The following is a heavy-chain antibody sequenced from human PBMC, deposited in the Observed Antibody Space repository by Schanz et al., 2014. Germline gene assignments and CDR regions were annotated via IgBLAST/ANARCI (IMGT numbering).Heavy chain of an antibody. J-gene: IGHJ4*02. V-gene: IGHV3-23*04. CDR3: AKSQGSSFDS. CDR2: ISGSGGST. CDR1: GFTFSSYG. D-gene: IGHD6-13*01. Sequence: VQLVESGGGVVQPGRSLRLSCAASGFTFSSYGMHWVRQAPGKGLEWVSAISGSGGSTYYADSVKGRFTISSDNSKSTLYLQMSSLRAEDTAVYYCAKSQGSSFDSWGQGTLVTVSS.